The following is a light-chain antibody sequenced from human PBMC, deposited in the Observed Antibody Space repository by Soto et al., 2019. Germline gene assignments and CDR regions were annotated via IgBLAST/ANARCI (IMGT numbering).Light chain of an antibody. CDR2: DAS. CDR1: QSVSSSN. J-gene: IGKJ4*01. CDR3: QQRNNWVT. V-gene: IGKV3-11*01. Sequence: EIVLTQSPGTLSLSPGERATLSCRASQSVSSSNLAWYQQKPGQAPRLLIYDASNRATGIPARFSGSGSGTDFILTISSLEPEDFGVYYCQQRNNWVTFGGGTKVDIK.